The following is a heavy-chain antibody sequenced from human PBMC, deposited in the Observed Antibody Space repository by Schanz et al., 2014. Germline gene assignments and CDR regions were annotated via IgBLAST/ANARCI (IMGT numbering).Heavy chain of an antibody. CDR2: VSRSTPDI. Sequence: EVQLVESGGGLVKPGGSLRLSCGVSGFTASSHSMNWVRQAPGKGLEWVSYVSRSTPDIYYADSMKGRFTMSRDNAKNSVFLQMNSLRAEDTAVYYCVRDSFFAFDYWGQGTLVTVSS. CDR3: VRDSFFAFDY. J-gene: IGHJ4*02. V-gene: IGHV3-21*02. CDR1: GFTASSHS. D-gene: IGHD3-3*01.